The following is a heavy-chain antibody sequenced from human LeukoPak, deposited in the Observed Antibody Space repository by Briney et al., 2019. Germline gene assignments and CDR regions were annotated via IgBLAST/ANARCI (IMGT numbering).Heavy chain of an antibody. Sequence: SETLSLTCTVSGGSISGNSYYWGWIRQPPGKGLEWIGSTYDRGSTYYNPSLKSRVTISIDTSKNQFSLKLSSVTAADTAVYYCARLLGSHINYFDPWGQGTLVTVSS. J-gene: IGHJ5*02. CDR3: ARLLGSHINYFDP. V-gene: IGHV4-39*01. D-gene: IGHD2-21*01. CDR1: GGSISGNSYY. CDR2: TYDRGST.